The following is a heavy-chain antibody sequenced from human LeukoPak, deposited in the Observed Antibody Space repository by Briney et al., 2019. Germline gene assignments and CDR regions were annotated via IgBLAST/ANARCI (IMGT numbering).Heavy chain of an antibody. CDR2: ISGSGGST. D-gene: IGHD2-2*01. V-gene: IGHV3-23*01. CDR3: AKGGDCSSTSCYRTPHNWNYGKGDDAFDI. CDR1: GFTFSSYA. J-gene: IGHJ3*02. Sequence: PGGSLRLSCAASGFTFSSYAMSWVRQAPGKGLEWVSAISGSGGSTYYADSVKGRFTISRDNSKNTLYLQMNSLRAGDTAVYYCAKGGDCSSTSCYRTPHNWNYGKGDDAFDIWGQGTMVTVSS.